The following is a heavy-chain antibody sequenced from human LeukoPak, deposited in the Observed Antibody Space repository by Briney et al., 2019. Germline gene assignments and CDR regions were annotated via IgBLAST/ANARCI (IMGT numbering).Heavy chain of an antibody. J-gene: IGHJ4*02. CDR3: ARCLGEGYPDS. CDR1: GGSFSGFY. V-gene: IGHV4-34*01. Sequence: PSETLSLTCAVQGGSFSGFYWTWMRQPPGKGPEWIGEVNHSRGTNYNPSLKSRVTISDDTSKNQFSLNLTSVTAADTAAYYCARCLGEGYPDSCGQGTLVTVSS. D-gene: IGHD5-24*01. CDR2: VNHSRGT.